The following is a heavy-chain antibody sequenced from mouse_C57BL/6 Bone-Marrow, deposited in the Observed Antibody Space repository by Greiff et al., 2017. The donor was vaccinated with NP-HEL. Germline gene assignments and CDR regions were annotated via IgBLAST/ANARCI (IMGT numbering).Heavy chain of an antibody. CDR3: ARRHYYGSSYGFAY. Sequence: EVKLMESGPELVKPGASVKIPCKASGYTFTDYNMDWVKQSHGKSLEWIGDINPNNGGTIYNQKFKGKATLTVDKSSSTAYMELRSLTSEDTAVYYCARRHYYGSSYGFAYWGQGTLVTVSA. V-gene: IGHV1-18*01. D-gene: IGHD1-1*01. CDR2: INPNNGGT. CDR1: GYTFTDYN. J-gene: IGHJ3*01.